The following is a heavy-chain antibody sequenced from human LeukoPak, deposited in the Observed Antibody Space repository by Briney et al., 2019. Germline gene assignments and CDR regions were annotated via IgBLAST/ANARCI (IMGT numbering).Heavy chain of an antibody. CDR1: GFTFSSYS. Sequence: PGGSLRLSCVASGFTFSSYSMNWVRQAPGKGLEWVSSISSSSSYIYYADSVKGRFTISRDNSKNTLYLQMNSLRAEDTAVYYCARVGILLTHSTGFYHWGQGALVTVSS. J-gene: IGHJ5*02. D-gene: IGHD2-8*02. CDR2: ISSSSSYI. V-gene: IGHV3-21*01. CDR3: ARVGILLTHSTGFYH.